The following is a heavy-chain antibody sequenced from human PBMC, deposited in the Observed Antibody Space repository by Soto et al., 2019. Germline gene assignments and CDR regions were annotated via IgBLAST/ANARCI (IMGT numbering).Heavy chain of an antibody. CDR3: ARLSSPYWYFDL. CDR1: GYYFINFW. J-gene: IGHJ2*01. V-gene: IGHV5-10-1*01. Sequence: PGESLKISCKVSGYYFINFWISWVRQMPGKGLDWMGRIDPGASYTDYSPSFRGRVTISVDKSIGTAYLQWSTLEASDTATYYCARLSSPYWYFDLWGRGTLVTVSS. CDR2: IDPGASYT.